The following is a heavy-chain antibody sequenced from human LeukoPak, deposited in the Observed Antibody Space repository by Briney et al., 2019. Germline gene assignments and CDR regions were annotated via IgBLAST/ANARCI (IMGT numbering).Heavy chain of an antibody. J-gene: IGHJ2*01. CDR2: IYHSGST. Sequence: SQTLSLTCTVSGGSISSGGYYWSWIRQPPGKGLEWIGYIYHSGSTYYNPSLKSRVTISVDRSKNQFSLKLRSVTAADTAVYYCARDECNGGTCYRRGYFDLWDRGSHVTVSS. D-gene: IGHD2-15*01. CDR3: ARDECNGGTCYRRGYFDL. CDR1: GGSISSGGYY. V-gene: IGHV4-30-2*01.